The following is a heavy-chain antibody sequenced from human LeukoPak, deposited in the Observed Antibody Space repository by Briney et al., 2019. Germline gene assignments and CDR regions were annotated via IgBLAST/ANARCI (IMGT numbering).Heavy chain of an antibody. CDR1: GFTFSSYS. Sequence: GGSLRLSCAASGFTFSSYSMNWVRQAPGKGLEWVSYISSSSSSIYYADSVKGRFTISRDNAKNSLYLQMNSLRAEDTAVYYCASFDWFDPWGQGTLVTVSS. CDR2: ISSSSSSI. J-gene: IGHJ5*02. V-gene: IGHV3-48*01. CDR3: ASFDWFDP.